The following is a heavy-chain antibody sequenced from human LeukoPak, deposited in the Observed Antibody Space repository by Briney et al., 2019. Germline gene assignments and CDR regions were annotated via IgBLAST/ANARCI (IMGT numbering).Heavy chain of an antibody. D-gene: IGHD5-12*01. J-gene: IGHJ4*02. Sequence: GGSLRLSCAASGFTVSSNYMSWVRQAPGKGLEWVSVIYSGGSTYYADSVKGRFTISRDNSKNTLYLQMNSLRAEDTAVYYCARDRRGLRFGGFDYWGQGTLVTVSS. CDR3: ARDRRGLRFGGFDY. CDR1: GFTVSSNY. CDR2: IYSGGST. V-gene: IGHV3-66*02.